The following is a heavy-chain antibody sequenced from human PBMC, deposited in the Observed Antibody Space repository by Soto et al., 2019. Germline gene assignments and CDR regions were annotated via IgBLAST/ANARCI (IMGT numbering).Heavy chain of an antibody. V-gene: IGHV3-30-3*01. CDR2: ISYDGSNK. D-gene: IGHD2-15*01. J-gene: IGHJ6*02. Sequence: GGSLRLSCAASGFTFSSYAMHWVRQAPGKGLEWVAVISYDGSNKYYADSVKGRFTISRDNSKNTLYLQMNSLRAEDTAVYYCARDRGVEYCSGGSCHPYYYYYYYGMDVWGQGTTVTVSS. CDR1: GFTFSSYA. CDR3: ARDRGVEYCSGGSCHPYYYYYYYGMDV.